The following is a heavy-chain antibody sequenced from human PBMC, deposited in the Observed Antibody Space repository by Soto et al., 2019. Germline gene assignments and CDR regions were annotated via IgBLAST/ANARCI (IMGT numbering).Heavy chain of an antibody. D-gene: IGHD3-22*01. J-gene: IGHJ4*02. CDR2: IIPIFSTA. CDR1: GGTFSSHA. Sequence: SVKVSCKASGGTFSSHAISCVLRSPLPGLEWMGGIIPIFSTANYTQKFQRRVTIPADKSANTAYMELSSLRSEDTAVYYCATIYYYDSSGYRWFDYWGQGTLVTVSS. CDR3: ATIYYYDSSGYRWFDY. V-gene: IGHV1-69*06.